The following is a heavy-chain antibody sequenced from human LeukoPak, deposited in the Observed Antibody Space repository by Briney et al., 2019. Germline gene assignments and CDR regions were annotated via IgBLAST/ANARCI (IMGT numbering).Heavy chain of an antibody. J-gene: IGHJ4*02. CDR2: INPNSGGT. Sequence: ASVKVSCKASGYTFTGYYMHWVRQAPGQGREWMGWINPNSGGTNYAQKFQGRVTITRNTSISTAYMELSSLRSEDTAVYYCARGTRGEDYWSQGTLVTVSS. V-gene: IGHV1-2*02. CDR1: GYTFTGYY. CDR3: ARGTRGEDY. D-gene: IGHD3-10*01.